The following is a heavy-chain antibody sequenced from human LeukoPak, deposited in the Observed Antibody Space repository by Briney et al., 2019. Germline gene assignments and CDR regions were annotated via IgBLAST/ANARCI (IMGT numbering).Heavy chain of an antibody. Sequence: PSETLSLTCAVYGGSFSGYYWSWIRQPPGKGLEWIGEINHSGSTNYNPSLKSRVTISVDTSKNQFSLKLSSVTAADTAVYYCARGGIIAAAGAFDIWGQGTMVTVSS. CDR3: ARGGIIAAAGAFDI. V-gene: IGHV4-34*01. D-gene: IGHD6-13*01. CDR2: INHSGST. CDR1: GGSFSGYY. J-gene: IGHJ3*02.